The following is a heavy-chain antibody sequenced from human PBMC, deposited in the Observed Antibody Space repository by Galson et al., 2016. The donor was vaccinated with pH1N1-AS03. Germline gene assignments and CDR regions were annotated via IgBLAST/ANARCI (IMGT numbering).Heavy chain of an antibody. J-gene: IGHJ4*02. CDR3: ARGGGWLPEY. CDR1: DGSISDYY. CDR2: IYHSGIT. Sequence: ETLSLTCTVSDGSISDYYWSWIRQPPGKGLEWLGNIYHSGITKYNPSLKSRGTMSGDTSSNKFPLRLSSVTAADPAVYYCARGGGWLPEYWGQGTLVTVSS. V-gene: IGHV4-59*01. D-gene: IGHD6-19*01.